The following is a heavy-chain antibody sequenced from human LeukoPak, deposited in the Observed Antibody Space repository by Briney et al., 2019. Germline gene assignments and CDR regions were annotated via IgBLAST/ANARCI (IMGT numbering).Heavy chain of an antibody. D-gene: IGHD3-10*01. CDR1: GFTFNNYA. V-gene: IGHV3-23*01. CDR3: AKPYGSGSYYSGGFDS. CDR2: ISGSADKI. Sequence: GGSLRLSCAASGFTFNNYAMSWVRRAPGKGLEWVSTISGSADKIYYADSVKGRFIISRDSSKNTLYLQMNSLRVEDTAVYYCAKPYGSGSYYSGGFDSWGQGTLVTVSS. J-gene: IGHJ4*02.